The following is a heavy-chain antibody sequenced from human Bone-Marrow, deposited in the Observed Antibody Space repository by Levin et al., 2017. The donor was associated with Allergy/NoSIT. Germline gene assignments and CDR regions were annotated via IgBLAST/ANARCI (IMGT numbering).Heavy chain of an antibody. V-gene: IGHV1-2*06. Sequence: GESLKISCKASGYSFTDYYIHWVRQVQAPGQGLEWMGRINPNSGRTKYAQKFQGRVTLTSDTSTMTAYMGLSSLRSNDTASYYCARVEYCSTTSCPSPFEYWGQGTVVTVSS. CDR2: INPNSGRT. CDR3: ARVEYCSTTSCPSPFEY. CDR1: GYSFTDYY. J-gene: IGHJ4*02. D-gene: IGHD2-2*01.